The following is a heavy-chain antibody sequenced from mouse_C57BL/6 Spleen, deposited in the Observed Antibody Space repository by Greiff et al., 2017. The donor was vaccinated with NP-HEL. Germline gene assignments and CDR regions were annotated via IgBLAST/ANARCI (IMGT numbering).Heavy chain of an antibody. J-gene: IGHJ2*01. CDR3: ARDGADYFDY. Sequence: ESGPGLVKPSQSLSLTCSVTGYSITSGYYWNWIRQFPGNKLEWMGYISYDGSNNYNQSLKNRISITRDTSKNQFFLKLNSVTTEDTATYYCARDGADYFDYWGQGTTLTVSS. CDR2: ISYDGSN. V-gene: IGHV3-6*01. CDR1: GYSITSGYY.